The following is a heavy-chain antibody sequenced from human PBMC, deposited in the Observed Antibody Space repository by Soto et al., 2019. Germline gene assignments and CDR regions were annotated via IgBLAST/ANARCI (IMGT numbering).Heavy chain of an antibody. Sequence: QVQLVESGGGVVQPGRSLRLSCAASGFMFSVYCMHWVRQAPGKGPEWVAVISLDGRTEVYADPVKGRFTISRDNLKSTMFLQMNRLRPEDTAICYCAKNIDTSSGVSSRGRGAVLAYWGQGTLVTVSS. CDR2: ISLDGRTE. J-gene: IGHJ4*02. CDR3: AKNIDTSSGVSSRGRGAVLAY. D-gene: IGHD2-2*01. V-gene: IGHV3-30*18. CDR1: GFMFSVYC.